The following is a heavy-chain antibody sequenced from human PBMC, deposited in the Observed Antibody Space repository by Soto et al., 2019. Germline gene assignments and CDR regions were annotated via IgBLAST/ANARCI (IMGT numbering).Heavy chain of an antibody. CDR1: GFTFSSYG. D-gene: IGHD6-6*01. V-gene: IGHV3-33*01. CDR2: IWYDGSNK. J-gene: IGHJ4*02. CDR3: ARARIAARFRDEDFDY. Sequence: GGSLRLSCAASGFTFSSYGMHWVRQAPGKGLEWVAVIWYDGSNKYYADSVKGRFTISRDNSKNTLYLQMNSLRAEDTAVYYCARARIAARFRDEDFDYWGQGTLVTVSS.